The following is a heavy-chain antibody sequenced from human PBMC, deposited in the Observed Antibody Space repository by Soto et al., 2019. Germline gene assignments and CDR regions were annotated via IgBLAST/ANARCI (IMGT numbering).Heavy chain of an antibody. J-gene: IGHJ6*02. CDR2: IDPGDSNT. D-gene: IGHD3-10*01. CDR1: GYSFTNYW. V-gene: IGHV5-10-1*01. CDR3: ARRKDASGSAYFFNGMDV. Sequence: GESLKISCKGSGYSFTNYWVNWVRQIPGKGLEWMGRIDPGDSNTNYSPSFQGHVTISADKSSSTAYLQWSSLRASGTAIYYCARRKDASGSAYFFNGMDVWGQGTTVTVSS.